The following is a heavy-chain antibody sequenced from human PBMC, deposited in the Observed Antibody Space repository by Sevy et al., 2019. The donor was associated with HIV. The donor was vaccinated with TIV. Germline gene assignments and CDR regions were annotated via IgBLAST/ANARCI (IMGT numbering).Heavy chain of an antibody. D-gene: IGHD3-3*01. CDR3: VKDPDYNFWRGDYGMDV. CDR1: GFTFSSYS. J-gene: IGHJ6*02. Sequence: GGSLRLSCAASGFTFSSYSMNWVRQAPGKGLEWVSSISSSSSYIYYADSVKGRFTISRDNSKNTLYLQMSSLRVEDTAVYYCVKDPDYNFWRGDYGMDVWGQGTTVTVSS. CDR2: ISSSSSYI. V-gene: IGHV3-21*01.